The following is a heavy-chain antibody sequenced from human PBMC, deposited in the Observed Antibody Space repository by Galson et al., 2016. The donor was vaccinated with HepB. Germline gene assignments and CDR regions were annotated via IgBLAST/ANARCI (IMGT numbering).Heavy chain of an antibody. CDR2: IYIGGST. CDR1: GFTVSSYY. Sequence: SLRLSCAASGFTVSSYYMSWVRQAPGKGLEWVSIIYIGGSTYYADSVKGRFTISRDNSKNTLYLQMNGLRAEDTAVYYCARGMGHWSFVYWGQGTLVTVSS. V-gene: IGHV3-53*01. D-gene: IGHD5-24*01. J-gene: IGHJ4*02. CDR3: ARGMGHWSFVY.